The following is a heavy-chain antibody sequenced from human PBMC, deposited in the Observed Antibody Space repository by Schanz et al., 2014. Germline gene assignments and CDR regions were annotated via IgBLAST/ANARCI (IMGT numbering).Heavy chain of an antibody. V-gene: IGHV1-18*01. CDR3: ARAERFGEMDV. Sequence: QVQLVQSGAEVKKPGASVKVSCKVSGYTFTSYGIKWVRQAPGQGLEWMGWISAYNGHTDYAQKLQGRVTLTTDTATSTAYMELRNLRSDDTAVYYCARAERFGEMDVWGQGTTVTVSS. D-gene: IGHD3-10*01. J-gene: IGHJ6*02. CDR2: ISAYNGHT. CDR1: GYTFTSYG.